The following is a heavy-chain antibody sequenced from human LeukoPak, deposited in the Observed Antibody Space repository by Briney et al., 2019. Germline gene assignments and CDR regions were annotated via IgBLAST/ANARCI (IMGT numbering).Heavy chain of an antibody. J-gene: IGHJ4*02. D-gene: IGHD6-19*01. Sequence: GESLKISCKGSGYSFANYWIAWVRQMPGKGLEWLGTIYPDDSDTRYSPSFQGQVTISADKSITTAYLQWSSLKASDTAMYFCARFSNGWRISYFDYWGQGALVAVS. CDR1: GYSFANYW. CDR2: IYPDDSDT. CDR3: ARFSNGWRISYFDY. V-gene: IGHV5-51*01.